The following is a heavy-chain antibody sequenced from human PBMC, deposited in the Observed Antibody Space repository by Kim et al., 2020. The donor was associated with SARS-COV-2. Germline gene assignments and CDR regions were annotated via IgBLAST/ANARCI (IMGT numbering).Heavy chain of an antibody. D-gene: IGHD1-26*01. J-gene: IGHJ6*02. CDR2: GSHK. CDR3: AIIDNGVDV. Sequence: GSHKYYMAYVKGRFTISRDIAKKTLSLQMDSLRVEDTAIYYCAIIDNGVDVWGQGTTVIVSS. V-gene: IGHV3-7*03.